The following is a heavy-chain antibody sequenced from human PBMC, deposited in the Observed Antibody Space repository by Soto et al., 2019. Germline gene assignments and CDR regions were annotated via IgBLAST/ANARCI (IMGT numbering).Heavy chain of an antibody. CDR3: ARGLRWQAYFDF. CDR1: GVSLRTGGYS. V-gene: IGHV4-30-2*01. D-gene: IGHD2-21*01. CDR2: SSHSGSA. J-gene: IGHJ4*02. Sequence: QLQLQESGSGLVKPSQTLSLTCAVSGVSLRTGGYSWSWIRQPPGKVLEWIGYSSHSGSAYYNPSIKRRVTISVDTSKNQFSLKLISVTAADTDLYYCARGLRWQAYFDFWGQGTLVTVAS.